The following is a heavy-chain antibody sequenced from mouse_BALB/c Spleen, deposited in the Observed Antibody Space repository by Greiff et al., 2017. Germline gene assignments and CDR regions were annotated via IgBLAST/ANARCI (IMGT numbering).Heavy chain of an antibody. J-gene: IGHJ2*01. V-gene: IGHV1-7*01. D-gene: IGHD2-1*01. CDR1: GYTFTSYW. CDR2: INPSTGYT. Sequence: VKLMESGAELAKPGASVKMSCKASGYTFTSYWVHWVKQRPGQGLEWIGYINPSTGYTEYNQKFKDKATLTADKSSSTAYMQLSRLTSEDSAVYYCARNGNFDYWGQGTTRTVSS. CDR3: ARNGNFDY.